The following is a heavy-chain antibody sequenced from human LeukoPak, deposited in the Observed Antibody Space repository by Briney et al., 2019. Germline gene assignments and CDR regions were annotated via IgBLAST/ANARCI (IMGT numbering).Heavy chain of an antibody. J-gene: IGHJ4*02. CDR3: ARRDCSSTSCPFDY. D-gene: IGHD2-2*01. CDR1: GGSFSGYY. CDR2: INHSGST. V-gene: IGHV4-34*01. Sequence: SETLSLTCAVYGGSFSGYYWSWIRQPPGKGLEWIGEINHSGSTNYNPSLKSRVTISVDTSKNQFSLKLSSVTAADTAVYYCARRDCSSTSCPFDYWGQGTLVTVSS.